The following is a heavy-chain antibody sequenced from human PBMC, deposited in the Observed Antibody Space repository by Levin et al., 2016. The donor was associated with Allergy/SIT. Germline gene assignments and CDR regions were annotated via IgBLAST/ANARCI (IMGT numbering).Heavy chain of an antibody. Sequence: WVRQAPGQGLEWMGWISAYNGNTNYAQKLQGRVTMTTDTSTSTAYMELRSLRSDDTAVYYCARFAPVVGPAATVLLWFGEYRYYYYGMDVWGQGTTVTVSS. CDR3: ARFAPVVGPAATVLLWFGEYRYYYYGMDV. D-gene: IGHD3-10*01. J-gene: IGHJ6*02. V-gene: IGHV1-18*01. CDR2: ISAYNGNT.